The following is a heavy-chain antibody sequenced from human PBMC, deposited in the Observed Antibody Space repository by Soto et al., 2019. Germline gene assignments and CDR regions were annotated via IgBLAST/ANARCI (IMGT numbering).Heavy chain of an antibody. CDR1: GFTFSSYW. D-gene: IGHD3-10*01. V-gene: IGHV3-74*01. CDR2: INSDGSST. J-gene: IGHJ4*02. CDR3: ARAPHYYGSGSSFDY. Sequence: GGSLRLSCAASGFTFSSYWMHWVRQAPGKGLVWVSRINSDGSSTSYADSVKGRFTISRDNAKNTLYLQMNSLRAEDTAVYHCARAPHYYGSGSSFDYWGQGTLVTSPQ.